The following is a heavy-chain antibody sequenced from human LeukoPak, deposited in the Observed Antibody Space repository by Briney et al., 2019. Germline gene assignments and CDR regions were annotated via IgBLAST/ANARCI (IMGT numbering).Heavy chain of an antibody. J-gene: IGHJ6*02. V-gene: IGHV3-73*01. Sequence: GGSLRLSCATSGFTFSGSAIHWVRQASGKGLEWVGRIRSKANSYATTDVASVRGRFSISRDDSKNTLYLQMNSLRAEDTAVYYCAKNSYYYYYYGMDVWGQGTTVTVSS. CDR3: AKNSYYYYYYGMDV. D-gene: IGHD2/OR15-2a*01. CDR1: GFTFSGSA. CDR2: IRSKANSYAT.